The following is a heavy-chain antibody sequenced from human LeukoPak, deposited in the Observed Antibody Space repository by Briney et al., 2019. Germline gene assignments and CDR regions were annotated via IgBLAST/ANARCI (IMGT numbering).Heavy chain of an antibody. CDR2: IYPGDSDT. V-gene: IGHV5-51*01. D-gene: IGHD5-18*01. J-gene: IGHJ1*01. CDR3: ATGGYSYGYAEYFQH. Sequence: GESLKISCQGSGYSFTSYWIGWVRQMPGKGLEWMGIIYPGDSDTRYSPSFQGQVTISADKSISTAYLQWSSLKASDTAMYYCATGGYSYGYAEYFQHWGQGTLVTVSS. CDR1: GYSFTSYW.